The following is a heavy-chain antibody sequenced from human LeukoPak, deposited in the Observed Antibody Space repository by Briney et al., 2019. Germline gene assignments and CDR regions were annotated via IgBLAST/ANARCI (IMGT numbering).Heavy chain of an antibody. V-gene: IGHV4-38-2*02. CDR1: GYSISSGYY. CDR2: IYHSGST. D-gene: IGHD4-17*01. J-gene: IGHJ2*01. CDR3: ARDHADYGDYHNWYFDL. Sequence: SETLSLTCAVSGYSISSGYYWGWIRQPPGKGLEWIGSIYHSGSTYYNPSLKSRVTISVDTSKNQFSLKLSSVTAADTAVYYCARDHADYGDYHNWYFDLWGRGTLVTVSS.